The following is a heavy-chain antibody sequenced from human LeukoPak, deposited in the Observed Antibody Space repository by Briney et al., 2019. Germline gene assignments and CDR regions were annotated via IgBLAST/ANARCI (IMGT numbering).Heavy chain of an antibody. Sequence: PGGSLRLSCAASGFTFDVYAMHWVPQAPGKGLEWVSGISWNSGSIGYADSVKGRFTISRDNAKNSLYLQMNSLTAEDTAMYYCAKDGGSGSYYVFDPWGQGTLVTVSS. CDR1: GFTFDVYA. D-gene: IGHD3-10*01. CDR3: AKDGGSGSYYVFDP. J-gene: IGHJ5*02. CDR2: ISWNSGSI. V-gene: IGHV3-9*01.